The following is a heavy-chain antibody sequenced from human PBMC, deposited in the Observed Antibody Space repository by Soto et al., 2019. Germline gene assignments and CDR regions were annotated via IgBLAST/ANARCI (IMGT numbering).Heavy chain of an antibody. CDR3: AGSRFSSSWAYYYYGMDV. J-gene: IGHJ6*02. D-gene: IGHD6-13*01. CDR2: MNPNSGNT. Sequence: RASVKVSCKASGYTFTSYDINWVRQATGQGLEWMGWMNPNSGNTGYAQKFQGRVTMTRNTSISTAYMELSSLRSEDTAVYYCAGSRFSSSWAYYYYGMDVWGQGTTVTVSS. CDR1: GYTFTSYD. V-gene: IGHV1-8*01.